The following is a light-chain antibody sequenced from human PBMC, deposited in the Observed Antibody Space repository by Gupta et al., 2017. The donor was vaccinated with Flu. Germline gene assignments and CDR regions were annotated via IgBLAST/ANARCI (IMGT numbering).Light chain of an antibody. CDR2: KAS. CDR1: QSGNRW. CDR3: QQTQSYSGSS. V-gene: IGKV1-5*03. J-gene: IGKJ2*01. Sequence: LSASVGDRVTITCRASQSGNRWLAWYQKKPGKAPKLLIYKASTLQDGVPSRFGGTGSGTEFTLTINNLQPDDLATYYCQQTQSYSGSSFGQGTKVHIK.